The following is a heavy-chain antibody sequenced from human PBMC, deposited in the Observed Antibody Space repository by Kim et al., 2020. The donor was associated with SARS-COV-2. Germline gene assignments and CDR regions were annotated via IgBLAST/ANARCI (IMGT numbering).Heavy chain of an antibody. Sequence: ASVKVSCKASGYTFTSYAMNWVRQAPGQGLEWMGWINTNTGNPTYAQGFTGRFVFSLDTSVSTAYLQISSLKAEDTAVYYCAAWLRLHPTSYYYYYGMDVWGQGTTVTVSS. V-gene: IGHV7-4-1*02. CDR1: GYTFTSYA. CDR3: AAWLRLHPTSYYYYYGMDV. J-gene: IGHJ6*02. D-gene: IGHD5-12*01. CDR2: INTNTGNP.